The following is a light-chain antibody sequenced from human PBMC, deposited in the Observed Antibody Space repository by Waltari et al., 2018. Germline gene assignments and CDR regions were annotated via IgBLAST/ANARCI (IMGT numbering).Light chain of an antibody. V-gene: IGLV3-21*03. CDR2: DDS. CDR3: QVWDSSSDHRV. CDR1: NIGSKS. Sequence: SYVLTQPPSVSVAPGKTARITCGGNNIGSKSVHWYQQKPGQAPVLVVYDDSDRPSGIPARFSGSNSGNTATLTISRVEAGDEADYYCQVWDSSSDHRVFGTGTKVTVL. J-gene: IGLJ1*01.